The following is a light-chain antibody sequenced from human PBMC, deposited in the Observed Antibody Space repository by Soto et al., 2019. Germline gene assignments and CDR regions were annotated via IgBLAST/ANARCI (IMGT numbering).Light chain of an antibody. Sequence: IVMTQSPATLSVSPGERATLSCRASQSVSSNLAWYQQKPGQAPRLLIYGASTRATGIPARFSGSGSGTEFTLTISSLQSQDFAVYYCQKYNKSPPWTFGQARKV. J-gene: IGKJ1*01. CDR3: QKYNKSPPWT. V-gene: IGKV3-15*01. CDR1: QSVSSN. CDR2: GAS.